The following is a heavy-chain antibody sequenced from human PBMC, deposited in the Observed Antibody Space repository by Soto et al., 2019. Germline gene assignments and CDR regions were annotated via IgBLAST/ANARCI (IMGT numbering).Heavy chain of an antibody. CDR2: ISYDGSNK. CDR1: GFTFSTHG. V-gene: IGHV3-30*18. Sequence: QVQLVESGGGMVQPGRSLRLSCAASGFTFSTHGMHWVRQAPGKGLEWVAVISYDGSNKFYADSVKGRFSISRDNSQNTRYLQMTGLGAEDAAVYHCVEDEGSPRPFDFWGQGILVTVSS. J-gene: IGHJ4*02. CDR3: VEDEGSPRPFDF. D-gene: IGHD6-13*01.